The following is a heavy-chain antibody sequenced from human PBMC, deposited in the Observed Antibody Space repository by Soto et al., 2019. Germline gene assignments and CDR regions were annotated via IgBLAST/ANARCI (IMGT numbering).Heavy chain of an antibody. CDR1: GFTVSSKY. J-gene: IGHJ6*02. CDR2: LWSAGNT. Sequence: DVLLVETGGGLIQPGGSLRLSCVASGFTVSSKYMSWVRQAPGKGLEWVSVLWSAGNTYYADSVRGRFTISRDSSKNTLYLEMSSLRADDTAVYYCVREAPMDVWGQGTTVIVSS. CDR3: VREAPMDV. V-gene: IGHV3-53*02.